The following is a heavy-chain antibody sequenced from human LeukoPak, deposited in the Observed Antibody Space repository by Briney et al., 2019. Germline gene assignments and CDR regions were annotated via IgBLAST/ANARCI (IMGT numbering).Heavy chain of an antibody. Sequence: GGSLRLSCAASGFTFSSYAMSRVRQAPGKGLEWVSAISGSGGSTYYADSVKGRFTISRDNSKNTLYLQMNSLRAEDTAVYYCAKAYDYDFWSGILDYWGQGTLVTVSS. J-gene: IGHJ4*02. CDR3: AKAYDYDFWSGILDY. CDR1: GFTFSSYA. CDR2: ISGSGGST. D-gene: IGHD3-3*01. V-gene: IGHV3-23*01.